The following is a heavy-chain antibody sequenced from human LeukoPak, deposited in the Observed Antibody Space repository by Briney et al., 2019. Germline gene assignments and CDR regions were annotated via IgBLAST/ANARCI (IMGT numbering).Heavy chain of an antibody. J-gene: IGHJ6*02. CDR3: AMTPHYYYYGMDV. CDR1: GYSFTSYW. V-gene: IGHV5-51*01. CDR2: IYPGDSDT. Sequence: KGGESLKISCKGSGYSFTSYWIGWVRQMPGKGLEWMGIIYPGDSDTRYSPSFQGQVTISADKSISTAYLQWSSLKASDTAMYYCAMTPHYYYYGMDVWGQGTTVTVSS.